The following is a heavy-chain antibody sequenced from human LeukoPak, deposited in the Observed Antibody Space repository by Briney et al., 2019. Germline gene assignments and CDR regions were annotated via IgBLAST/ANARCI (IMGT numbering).Heavy chain of an antibody. CDR2: IAYDGSRA. J-gene: IGHJ4*02. CDR3: AHGQFNILGGYRN. V-gene: IGHV3-33*03. Sequence: HPGGSLRLSCAGSGFTFGGYGMHWFRQAPGKGLEWVAVIAYDGSRAFYADSVKGRFTISRDNSKNMLYLQMNNLRAEDTAVYYCAHGQFNILGGYRNWGQGTLVTVSS. CDR1: GFTFGGYG. D-gene: IGHD3-16*02.